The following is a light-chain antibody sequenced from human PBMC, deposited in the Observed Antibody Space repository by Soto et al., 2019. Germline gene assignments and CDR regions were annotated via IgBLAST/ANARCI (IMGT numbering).Light chain of an antibody. CDR1: SSDVGGYNY. V-gene: IGLV2-14*01. J-gene: IGLJ1*01. Sequence: QSVLTQPASVSGSPGQSITISCTGTSSDVGGYNYVSWYQQHPGKAPKLMIYDVSNRPSGVSNRFSGSKSGNTASLTISGLQAEDEADYYCSSYTSSSTLYVFGTGTKPTVL. CDR2: DVS. CDR3: SSYTSSSTLYV.